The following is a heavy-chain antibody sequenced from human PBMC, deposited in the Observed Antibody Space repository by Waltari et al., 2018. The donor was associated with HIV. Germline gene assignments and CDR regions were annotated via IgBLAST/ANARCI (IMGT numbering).Heavy chain of an antibody. CDR1: GFSFMKYS. D-gene: IGHD2-15*01. Sequence: EVQLLESGGGLVQPGGSLRLSCAASGFSFMKYSMSWVRQAPGKGLEWVSSISAGGGSPYYADSVKGRFSISRDNSNNTLYLQMNSLRAEDTAVYYCAKRRFDCSYYGMDVWGQGTTVFVSS. CDR3: AKRRFDCSYYGMDV. V-gene: IGHV3-23*01. J-gene: IGHJ6*02. CDR2: ISAGGGSP.